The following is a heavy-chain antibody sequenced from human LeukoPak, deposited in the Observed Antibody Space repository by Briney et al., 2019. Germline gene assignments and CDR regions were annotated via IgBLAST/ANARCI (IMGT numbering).Heavy chain of an antibody. CDR1: GLTFSSYW. J-gene: IGHJ6*02. CDR3: ARGRYQPH. CDR2: IDQDGGET. Sequence: PGGSLRLSCAASGLTFSSYWMTWVRQAPGKGLEWVANIDQDGGETHYVDSVKGRFTISRDNALSLQMNSLRAEDTAVYYCARGRYQPHWGQGTTVTVSS. D-gene: IGHD2-2*01. V-gene: IGHV3-7*01.